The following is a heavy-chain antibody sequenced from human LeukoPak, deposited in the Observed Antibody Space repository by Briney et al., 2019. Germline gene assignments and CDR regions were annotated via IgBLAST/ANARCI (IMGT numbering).Heavy chain of an antibody. CDR1: GFTFSSYS. CDR3: ASSCSGGSCYSLRWFDP. CDR2: ISSSSSYI. V-gene: IGHV3-21*01. D-gene: IGHD2-15*01. Sequence: GGSLRLSCAASGFTFSSYSMNWVRQAPGKGLEWASSISSSSSYIYYADSVKGRFTISRDNAKNSLYLQMNSLRAEDTAVYYCASSCSGGSCYSLRWFDPWGQGTLVTVSS. J-gene: IGHJ5*02.